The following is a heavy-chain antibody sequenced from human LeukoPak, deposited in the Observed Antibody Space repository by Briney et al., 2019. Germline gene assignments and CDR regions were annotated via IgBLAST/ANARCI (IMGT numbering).Heavy chain of an antibody. CDR1: GYIFTGYY. D-gene: IGHD6-19*01. J-gene: IGHJ4*02. Sequence: ASVKLSCKASGYIFTGYYLFWVRQAPGQGLEWMGWINPNGGATRYAQKFQDRVTMTRDTSISTAYMEVTRLTSDDTAVYYCAKTGAGYSSGWSYLYWGQGTLATVSS. CDR3: AKTGAGYSSGWSYLY. V-gene: IGHV1-2*02. CDR2: INPNGGAT.